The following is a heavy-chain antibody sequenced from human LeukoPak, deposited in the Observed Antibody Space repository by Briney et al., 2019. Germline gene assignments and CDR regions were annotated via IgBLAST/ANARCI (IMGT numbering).Heavy chain of an antibody. CDR2: IYYSGST. CDR1: GGSISSSSYY. D-gene: IGHD5-12*01. J-gene: IGHJ6*03. V-gene: IGHV4-39*07. CDR3: ARDAGYPHYYYMDV. Sequence: KPSETLSLTCTVSGGSISSSSYYWGWIRQPPGKGLEWIGSIYYSGSTYYNPSLKSRVTISVDTSKNQFSLKLSSVTAADTAVYYCARDAGYPHYYYMDVWGKGTTVTVSS.